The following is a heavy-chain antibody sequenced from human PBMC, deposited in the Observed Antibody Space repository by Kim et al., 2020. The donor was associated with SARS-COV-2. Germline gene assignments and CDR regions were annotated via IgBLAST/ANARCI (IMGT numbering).Heavy chain of an antibody. CDR1: GFTFSDYY. CDR2: ISSSGSTI. D-gene: IGHD4-17*01. CDR3: ARAASYGDYYYYYYYMDV. Sequence: GGSLRLSCAASGFTFSDYYMSWIRQAPGKGLEWVSYISSSGSTIYYADSVKGRFTISRDNAKNSLYLQMNSLRAEDTAVYYCARAASYGDYYYYYYYMDVWGKGTTVTVSS. V-gene: IGHV3-11*01. J-gene: IGHJ6*03.